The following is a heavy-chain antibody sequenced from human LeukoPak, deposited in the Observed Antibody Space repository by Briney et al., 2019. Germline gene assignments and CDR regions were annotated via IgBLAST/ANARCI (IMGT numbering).Heavy chain of an antibody. D-gene: IGHD3-22*01. Sequence: PGGSLRLSCAASGFTFSSYAMPWVRQAPGKGLEWVAVISYDGSNKYYADSVKGRFTISRDNSKNTLYLQMNRLRAEDTAVYYFAIVDPYYYDSSGYLDVRDYWGQGTLVTVSS. J-gene: IGHJ4*02. V-gene: IGHV3-30*04. CDR2: ISYDGSNK. CDR3: AIVDPYYYDSSGYLDVRDY. CDR1: GFTFSSYA.